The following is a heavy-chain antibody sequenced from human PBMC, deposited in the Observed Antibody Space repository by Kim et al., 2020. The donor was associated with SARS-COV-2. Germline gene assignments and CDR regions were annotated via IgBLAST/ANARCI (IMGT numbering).Heavy chain of an antibody. D-gene: IGHD6-19*01. CDR1: GYTFTSYG. V-gene: IGHV1-18*01. J-gene: IGHJ5*02. Sequence: ASVKVSCKASGYTFTSYGISWVRQAPGQGLEWMGWISAYNGNTNYAQKLQGRVTMTTDTSTSTAYMELRSLRSDDTAVYYCARSSSGWERAWFDPWGQGTLVTVSS. CDR3: ARSSSGWERAWFDP. CDR2: ISAYNGNT.